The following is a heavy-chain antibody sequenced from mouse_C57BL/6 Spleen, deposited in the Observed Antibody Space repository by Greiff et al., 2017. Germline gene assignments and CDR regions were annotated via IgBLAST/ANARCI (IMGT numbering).Heavy chain of an antibody. CDR2: ILPGSGST. CDR3: ASRGTTVVATYPFDY. D-gene: IGHD1-1*01. CDR1: GYTFTGYW. V-gene: IGHV1-9*01. Sequence: VMLVESGAELMKPGASVKLSCKATGYTFTGYWIEWVKQRPGHGLEWIGEILPGSGSTNYNEKFKGKATFTADTSSNTSYMQLSSLTTEDSAIYYCASRGTTVVATYPFDYWGQGTTLTVSS. J-gene: IGHJ2*01.